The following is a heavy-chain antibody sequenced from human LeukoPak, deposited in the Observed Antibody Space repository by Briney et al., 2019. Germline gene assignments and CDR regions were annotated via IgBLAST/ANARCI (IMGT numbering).Heavy chain of an antibody. CDR3: ARHAYGSGSYYSRYYYYYGMEV. D-gene: IGHD3-10*01. Sequence: SETLSLTCAVSGGSFSGYYWSWIRQPPGKGLEWIGEINHSGSTNYNPSLKSRVTISVDTSKNQFSLKLSSVTAADTAVYYCARHAYGSGSYYSRYYYYYGMEVWGQGTTVTVSS. CDR2: INHSGST. CDR1: GGSFSGYY. V-gene: IGHV4-34*01. J-gene: IGHJ6*02.